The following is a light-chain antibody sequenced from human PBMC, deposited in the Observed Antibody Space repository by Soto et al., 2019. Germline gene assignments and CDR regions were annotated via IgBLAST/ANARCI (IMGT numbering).Light chain of an antibody. V-gene: IGKV1-39*01. CDR2: AAS. J-gene: IGKJ2*01. CDR3: QQSYSTPGPT. CDR1: QSISSY. Sequence: DIQMTQSPSSLSASVGDRVILTCRASQSISSYLNWYQQKPGKAPKLLIYAASSLQSGVPSRISGSGSGTDFTLIISSLQPEDSATYYCQQSYSTPGPTFGQGTKVEIK.